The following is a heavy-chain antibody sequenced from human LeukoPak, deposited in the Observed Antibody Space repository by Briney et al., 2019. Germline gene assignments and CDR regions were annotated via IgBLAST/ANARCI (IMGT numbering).Heavy chain of an antibody. V-gene: IGHV1-2*06. J-gene: IGHJ3*02. D-gene: IGHD3-22*01. CDR2: INPNSGGT. CDR3: ARARGYYDSSGYAFDI. Sequence: ASVKVSCKASGYTFTGYYMHWVRQAPGQGLEWMGRINPNSGGTNYAQKFQGRVTMTRDTSISTAYMELSRLRSDVTAVYYCARARGYYDSSGYAFDIWGQGTMVTVSS. CDR1: GYTFTGYY.